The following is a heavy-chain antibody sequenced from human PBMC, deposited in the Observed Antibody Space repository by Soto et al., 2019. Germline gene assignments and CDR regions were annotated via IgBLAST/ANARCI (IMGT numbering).Heavy chain of an antibody. Sequence: SETLSLTCAVYGGSFSGYYWSWIRQPPGKGLEWIGEINHSGSTNYNPSLKSRVTISVDTSKNQFSLKLSSVTAADTAVYYCARGYSSGCFREYNWFDPWGQRTLVTVSS. CDR3: ARGYSSGCFREYNWFDP. CDR2: INHSGST. V-gene: IGHV4-34*01. CDR1: GGSFSGYY. J-gene: IGHJ5*02. D-gene: IGHD6-19*01.